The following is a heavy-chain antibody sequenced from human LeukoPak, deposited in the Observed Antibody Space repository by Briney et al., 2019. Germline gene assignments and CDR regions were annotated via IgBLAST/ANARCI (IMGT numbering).Heavy chain of an antibody. J-gene: IGHJ4*02. CDR3: AKPALNYYDSSGYYANFDY. CDR1: GFSFSDEY. CDR2: ISASGSYT. Sequence: PGGSLRLSCAASGFSFSDEYMSWIRQAPGQGLEWISYISASGSYTNYADSVKGRFTISRDNAKNSLYLQMNSLRAEDTAVYYCAKPALNYYDSSGYYANFDYWGQGTLVTVSS. V-gene: IGHV3-11*03. D-gene: IGHD3-22*01.